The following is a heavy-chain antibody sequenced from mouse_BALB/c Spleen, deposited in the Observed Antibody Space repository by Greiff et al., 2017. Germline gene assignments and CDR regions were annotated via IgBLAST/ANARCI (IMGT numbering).Heavy chain of an antibody. CDR1: GYSFTSYY. J-gene: IGHJ3*01. D-gene: IGHD2-4*01. V-gene: IGHV1S135*01. CDR2: IDPFNGGT. CDR3: ARGYYDYDGRFAY. Sequence: EVQLVESGPELMKPGASVKISCKASGYSFTSYYMHWVKQSHGKSLEWIGYIDPFNGGTSYNQKFKGKATLTVDKSSSTAYMHLSSLTSEDSAVYYCARGYYDYDGRFAYWGQGTLVTVSA.